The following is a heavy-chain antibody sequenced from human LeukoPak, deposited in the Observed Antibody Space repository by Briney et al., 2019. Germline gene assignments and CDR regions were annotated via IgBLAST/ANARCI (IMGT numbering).Heavy chain of an antibody. D-gene: IGHD3-9*01. Sequence: GASVKVSCKASGYTFITYAITWVRQAPGQGLEWMGWNSASNGNTNYAQKFQGRVSMTTDTSTSTAYVELRSLRSDDTAVYYCARFPTGYNFWYFDLWGRGTLVTVSS. V-gene: IGHV1-18*01. CDR2: NSASNGNT. CDR1: GYTFITYA. J-gene: IGHJ2*01. CDR3: ARFPTGYNFWYFDL.